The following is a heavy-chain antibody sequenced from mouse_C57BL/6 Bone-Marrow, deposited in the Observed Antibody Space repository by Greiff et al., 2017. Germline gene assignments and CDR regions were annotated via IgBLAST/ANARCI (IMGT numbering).Heavy chain of an antibody. J-gene: IGHJ4*01. CDR3: ASNGYYGYYAMDY. V-gene: IGHV2-6*01. D-gene: IGHD2-3*01. CDR2: IWGVGST. CDR1: GFSLTSYG. Sequence: VQLQQSGPGLVAPSQSLSITCTVSGFSLTSYGVDWVRQSPGKGLEWLGVIWGVGSTNYNSALKSRLSISKDNSKSQVFLKMNSLQTDDTAMYYCASNGYYGYYAMDYWGQGTSVTVSS.